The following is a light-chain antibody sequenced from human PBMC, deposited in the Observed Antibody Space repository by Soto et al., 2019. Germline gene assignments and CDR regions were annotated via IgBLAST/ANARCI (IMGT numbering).Light chain of an antibody. V-gene: IGLV3-1*01. Sequence: SYELTQPPSVSVSPGQTATITCSGDELGNKYASWYHQRPGQSPVLVIYQDNKRPSGIPERFSGSSSGNTATLTISGTQAVDEAVYYCQAWDSSTALVFGGGTQLTVL. CDR2: QDN. CDR3: QAWDSSTALV. J-gene: IGLJ2*01. CDR1: ELGNKY.